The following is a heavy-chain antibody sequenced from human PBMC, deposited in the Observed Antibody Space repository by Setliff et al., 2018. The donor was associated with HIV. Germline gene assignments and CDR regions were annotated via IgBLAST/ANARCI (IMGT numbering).Heavy chain of an antibody. J-gene: IGHJ4*02. CDR3: AKASWPRTAAPTLDY. CDR1: GFTFSSYG. Sequence: GGSLRLSCAASGFTFSSYGIHWVRQAPGKGLEWVAFISYDGNKKFYADSVKGRFTVSRDNSKNTLYLQMNSLRAEDTSVYYCAKASWPRTAAPTLDYWGQGTLVTVSS. D-gene: IGHD6-6*01. V-gene: IGHV3-30*18. CDR2: ISYDGNKK.